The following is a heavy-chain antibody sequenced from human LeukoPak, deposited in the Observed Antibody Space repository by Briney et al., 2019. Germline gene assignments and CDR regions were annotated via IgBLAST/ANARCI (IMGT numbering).Heavy chain of an antibody. Sequence: ASVKVSCKASGYTFTSYAISWVRQAPGQGLERMGWISADNGNTDYAQRFQGRVTMTTDTSTSTAYMELSRLRSDDTAVYYCAREGLRGYSYGHRPFDYWGQGTLVTVSS. CDR1: GYTFTSYA. V-gene: IGHV1-18*01. J-gene: IGHJ4*02. CDR3: AREGLRGYSYGHRPFDY. CDR2: ISADNGNT. D-gene: IGHD5-18*01.